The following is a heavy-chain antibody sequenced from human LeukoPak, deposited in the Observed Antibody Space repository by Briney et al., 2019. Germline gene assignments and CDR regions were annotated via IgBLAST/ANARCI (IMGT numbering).Heavy chain of an antibody. CDR1: GGSFSGYY. CDR3: ARGDYGDRIYYYYGMDV. D-gene: IGHD4-17*01. J-gene: IGHJ6*02. CDR2: INHSGST. Sequence: PSETLSLTCAVYGGSFSGYYWSWIRQPPGKGLEWIGEINHSGSTNYNPSLKSRVTISVDTSKNQFSLKLSSVTAADTAVYYCARGDYGDRIYYYYGMDVWGQGTTVTVSS. V-gene: IGHV4-34*01.